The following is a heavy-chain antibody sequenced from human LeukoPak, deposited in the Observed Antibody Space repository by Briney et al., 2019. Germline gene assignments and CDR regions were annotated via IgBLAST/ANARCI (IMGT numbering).Heavy chain of an antibody. CDR2: IYYSGST. V-gene: IGHV4-59*01. D-gene: IGHD3-22*01. Sequence: AETLSLACTVSGGSISNYYWSWIRQPPGKGLEWIGYIYYSGSTNYNPSLKSRVTISVDTSKNQFSLKLSSVTAADTAVYYCARDRSPEHYYDSSHWDYYYGMDVWGQGTTVTVSS. J-gene: IGHJ6*02. CDR3: ARDRSPEHYYDSSHWDYYYGMDV. CDR1: GGSISNYY.